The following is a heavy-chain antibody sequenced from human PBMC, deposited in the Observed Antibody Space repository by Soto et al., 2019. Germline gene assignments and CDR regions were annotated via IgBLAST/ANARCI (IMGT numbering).Heavy chain of an antibody. CDR1: GDSITAYY. Sequence: QMQLQESGPGLVKPSETLSLICSVSGDSITAYYLRWLRQSPGKELEWIGYIYHNGETNYNPSLKSRVTISADTSKTQFSRRLSSVTAADTGVYYCARDKGGEFLKGSGMDVWGQGTTVIVSS. V-gene: IGHV4-59*01. CDR2: IYHNGET. J-gene: IGHJ6*02. CDR3: ARDKGGEFLKGSGMDV. D-gene: IGHD3-10*01.